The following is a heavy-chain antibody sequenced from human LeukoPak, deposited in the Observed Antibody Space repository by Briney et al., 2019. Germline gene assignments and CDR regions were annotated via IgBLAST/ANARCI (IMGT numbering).Heavy chain of an antibody. J-gene: IGHJ6*02. D-gene: IGHD2-15*01. Sequence: PSETLSLTCTVSGGSISSSSYYWGWIRQPPGKGLEWIGSIYYSGSTYYNPSLKSRVTISVDTSKNQFSLKLSSVTAADTAVYYCARAQKEYCSGGSCRTVAYYYYGMDVWGQGTTVTVSS. CDR1: GGSISSSSYY. CDR3: ARAQKEYCSGGSCRTVAYYYYGMDV. CDR2: IYYSGST. V-gene: IGHV4-39*07.